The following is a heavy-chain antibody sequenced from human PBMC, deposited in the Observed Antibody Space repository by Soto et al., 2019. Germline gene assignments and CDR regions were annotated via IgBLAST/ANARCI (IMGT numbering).Heavy chain of an antibody. Sequence: QLQLQESGPGLVKPSETLSLTCTVSGGSISSSSYYWGWIRQPPGKGLEWIGSIYYSGSTYYNPSLKSRVPISVDTSKNQFSLKLSSVTAADTAVYYCARHDIVVVPAARDNNFDYWGQGTLVTVSS. J-gene: IGHJ4*02. CDR1: GGSISSSSYY. CDR2: IYYSGST. CDR3: ARHDIVVVPAARDNNFDY. V-gene: IGHV4-39*01. D-gene: IGHD2-2*01.